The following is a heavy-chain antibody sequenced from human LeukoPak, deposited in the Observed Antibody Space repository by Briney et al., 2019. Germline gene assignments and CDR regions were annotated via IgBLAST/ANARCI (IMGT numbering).Heavy chain of an antibody. CDR3: ARGAYSSSWYDAFDI. CDR1: GGSISSYY. D-gene: IGHD6-13*01. V-gene: IGHV4-59*01. Sequence: PSETLSLTCTVSGGSISSYYWSWIRQPPWKGLEWIGYIYYSGSTKYNPSLKSRVTISVDTSKNQFSLKLSSVTAADTAVYYCARGAYSSSWYDAFDIWGQGTMVTVSS. CDR2: IYYSGST. J-gene: IGHJ3*02.